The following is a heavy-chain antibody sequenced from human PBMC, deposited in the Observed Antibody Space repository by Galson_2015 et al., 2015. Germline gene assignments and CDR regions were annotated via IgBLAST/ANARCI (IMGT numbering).Heavy chain of an antibody. D-gene: IGHD3-3*01. CDR2: ISSTTTYI. CDR3: ARQILDYDFWSGDYPTNCDY. Sequence: SLRLSCAASEFTFSSYYMSWVRQAPGKGLEWVSSISSTTTYIYYADSVKGRFTISRDNAKNSLYLQMNSLGAEDTAVYYCARQILDYDFWSGDYPTNCDYWGQGTLGTVSS. V-gene: IGHV3-21*01. CDR1: EFTFSSYY. J-gene: IGHJ4*02.